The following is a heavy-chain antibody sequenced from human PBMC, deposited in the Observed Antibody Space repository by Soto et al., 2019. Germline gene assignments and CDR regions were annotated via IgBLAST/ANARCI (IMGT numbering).Heavy chain of an antibody. D-gene: IGHD3-16*01. J-gene: IGHJ4*02. Sequence: AWVTVSCQALGYIATSSAMHWIRQAPGHRHEWMGWINAGNGTTKYSKTFQGRVTITRDQYASPAYMELSSLRSEDTAAYHCVKGCQGNCDDVCQLDHWGQGTLVTVSS. CDR3: VKGCQGNCDDVCQLDH. V-gene: IGHV1-3*01. CDR1: GYIATSSA. CDR2: INAGNGTT.